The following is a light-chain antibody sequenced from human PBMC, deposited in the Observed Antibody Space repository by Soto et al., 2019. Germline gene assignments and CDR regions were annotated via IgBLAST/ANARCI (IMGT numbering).Light chain of an antibody. CDR1: SSDVGGYKY. CDR2: TVN. J-gene: IGLJ1*01. Sequence: QSALTQPASVSGSPGQSITISCTGTSSDVGGYKYVSWYQQHPGKAPKLLIYTVNNRPSGVSNRFSGSKSGNTASLTISGLQAEDEAEYYCNSYTSSSSYVFGTGTRSPS. V-gene: IGLV2-14*01. CDR3: NSYTSSSSYV.